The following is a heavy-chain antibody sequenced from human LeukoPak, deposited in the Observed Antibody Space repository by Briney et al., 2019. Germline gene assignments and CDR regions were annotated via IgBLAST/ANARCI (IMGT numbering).Heavy chain of an antibody. CDR1: GYTFTSYG. Sequence: GASVKVSCKASGYTFTSYGISWVRQAPGQGLEWMGWISAYNGNTSYAQKLQGRVTMTTDTSTSTAYMELRSLRSDDTAVYYCARDLAIAVAGKVYYYGMDVWGQGTTVTVSS. V-gene: IGHV1-18*01. D-gene: IGHD6-19*01. CDR3: ARDLAIAVAGKVYYYGMDV. J-gene: IGHJ6*02. CDR2: ISAYNGNT.